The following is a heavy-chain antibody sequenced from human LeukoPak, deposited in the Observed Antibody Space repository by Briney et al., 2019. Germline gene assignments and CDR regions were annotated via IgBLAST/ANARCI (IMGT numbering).Heavy chain of an antibody. Sequence: SETLSLTCAVYGGSFSGYYWSWIRQPPGKGLEWIGEINHSGSTNYNPSLKSRVTISVDTSKNQFSLKLSSVTAADAAVYYCARGWNSGYDQTFDYWGQGTLVTVSS. J-gene: IGHJ4*02. CDR1: GGSFSGYY. CDR2: INHSGST. V-gene: IGHV4-34*01. CDR3: ARGWNSGYDQTFDY. D-gene: IGHD5-12*01.